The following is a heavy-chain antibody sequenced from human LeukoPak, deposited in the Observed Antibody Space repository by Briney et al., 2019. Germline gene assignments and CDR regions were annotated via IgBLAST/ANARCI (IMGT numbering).Heavy chain of an antibody. V-gene: IGHV3-48*02. J-gene: IGHJ4*02. D-gene: IGHD3-16*01. CDR1: GFTFTDYP. CDR3: ARDQRFAFDY. Sequence: PGGSLRLSCAASGFTFTDYPMNWVRQAPGRGLEWVANIRTSAASAYNTNYADSVQGRVIIYRDDAKKTLYLHMNGLRDDDTAVYYCARDQRFAFDYWGQGILVTVSS. CDR2: IRTSAASAYNT.